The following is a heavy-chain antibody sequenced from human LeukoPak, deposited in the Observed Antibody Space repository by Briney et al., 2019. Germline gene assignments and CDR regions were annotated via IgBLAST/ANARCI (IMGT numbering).Heavy chain of an antibody. Sequence: PSETLSLTCSVSGGSFSSTSYYWGWIRQPPGKGLEWIANIYHTGSTYYNPSLKSRVIISVDTSANQFSLKLNSVTAADTAVYYCARDHITMVRGESPDYYYYMDVWGKGTTVTISS. D-gene: IGHD3-10*01. CDR2: IYHTGST. J-gene: IGHJ6*03. CDR1: GGSFSSTSYY. V-gene: IGHV4-39*02. CDR3: ARDHITMVRGESPDYYYYMDV.